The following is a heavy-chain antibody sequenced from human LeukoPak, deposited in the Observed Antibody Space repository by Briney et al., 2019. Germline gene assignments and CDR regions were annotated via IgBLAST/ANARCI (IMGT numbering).Heavy chain of an antibody. CDR2: VSGSGAST. D-gene: IGHD5-18*01. Sequence: GGSLRLSCAASGFTFSSYAMTWVRQAPGKGLEWVSTVSGSGASTNYADSVKGRFTISRDNSKNTLYLQMNSLRAEDTAVYYCARAPGLYSYGRLDYWGQGTLVTVSS. J-gene: IGHJ4*02. CDR1: GFTFSSYA. CDR3: ARAPGLYSYGRLDY. V-gene: IGHV3-23*01.